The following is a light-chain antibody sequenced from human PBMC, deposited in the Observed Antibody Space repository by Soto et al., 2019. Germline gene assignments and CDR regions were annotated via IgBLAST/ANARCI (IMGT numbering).Light chain of an antibody. CDR2: DAS. J-gene: IGKJ5*01. CDR3: QQYDNLPIT. CDR1: QDISNY. V-gene: IGKV1-33*01. Sequence: EIHMTQSQTTLSGSVGERGTITCQASQDISNYLNWYQQKPGKAPKLLIYDASNLETGVPSRFSGSGSGTDFTFTISSLQPEDIATYYCQQYDNLPITFGQGTRLEIK.